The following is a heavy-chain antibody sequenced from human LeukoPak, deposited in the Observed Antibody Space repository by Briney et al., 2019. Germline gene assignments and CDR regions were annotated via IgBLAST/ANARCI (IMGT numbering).Heavy chain of an antibody. CDR3: ASEGYFEPYDY. CDR2: IKQDGSEK. V-gene: IGHV3-7*01. CDR1: GFTFSSYW. D-gene: IGHD2/OR15-2a*01. Sequence: GGSLRLSCAASGFTFSSYWMSWVRQAPGKGLEWVANIKQDGSEKYYVDSVKGRFTISRDNAKNSLYLQMNSLRAEDTAVYYCASEGYFEPYDYWGQGTLVTVSS. J-gene: IGHJ4*02.